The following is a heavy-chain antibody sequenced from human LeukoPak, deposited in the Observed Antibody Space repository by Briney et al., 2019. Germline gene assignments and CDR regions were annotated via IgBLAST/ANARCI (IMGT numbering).Heavy chain of an antibody. Sequence: SETLSLTCTVSGGSISSYYWSWIRQPPGKGLEWIGYIYYSGSTNYNPSLKSRVTISVDTSKNQFSLKLSSVTAADTAVYYCARVATRGDYYFDYWGQGTLVTVPS. V-gene: IGHV4-59*01. D-gene: IGHD2-21*02. CDR1: GGSISSYY. J-gene: IGHJ4*02. CDR2: IYYSGST. CDR3: ARVATRGDYYFDY.